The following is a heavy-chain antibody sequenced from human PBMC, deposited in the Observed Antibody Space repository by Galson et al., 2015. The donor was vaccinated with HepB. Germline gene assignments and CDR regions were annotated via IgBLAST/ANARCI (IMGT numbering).Heavy chain of an antibody. J-gene: IGHJ4*02. V-gene: IGHV1-2*04. CDR3: ARASRHNWNDAYFDY. CDR2: INPNSGGT. Sequence: SVKVSCKASGYTFTGYYMHWVRQAPGQGLEWMGWINPNSGGTNYAQKFQGWVTMTRDTSISTAYMELSRLRSDDTAVYYCARASRHNWNDAYFDYWGQGTLVTVSS. D-gene: IGHD1-1*01. CDR1: GYTFTGYY.